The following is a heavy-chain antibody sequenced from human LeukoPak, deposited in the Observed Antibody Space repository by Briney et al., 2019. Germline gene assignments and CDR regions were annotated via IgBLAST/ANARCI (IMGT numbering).Heavy chain of an antibody. V-gene: IGHV4-61*02. CDR2: IYTSGST. Sequence: SETLSLTCTVSGGSISSGSYYWSWIRQPAGKGLEWIGRIYTSGSTNYNPSLKSRVTISVDTSKNQFSLKLSSVTAADTAVYYCARDIKYSGYDPVLYNWFDPWGQGTLVTVSS. D-gene: IGHD5-12*01. CDR3: ARDIKYSGYDPVLYNWFDP. CDR1: GGSISSGSYY. J-gene: IGHJ5*02.